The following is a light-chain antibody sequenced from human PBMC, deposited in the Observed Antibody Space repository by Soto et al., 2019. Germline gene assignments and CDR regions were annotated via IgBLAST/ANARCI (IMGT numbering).Light chain of an antibody. V-gene: IGLV2-8*01. Sequence: QSALTQPPSASGSPGQSVTISCTGTSSDVGRYKYVSWYQQYPGKAPKVMIYEVNKRPSGVPARFSGSKSGNTASLTVSGLQTEDEAHYYCSSFAGSSKLVFGGGTKLTVL. CDR2: EVN. J-gene: IGLJ3*02. CDR3: SSFAGSSKLV. CDR1: SSDVGRYKY.